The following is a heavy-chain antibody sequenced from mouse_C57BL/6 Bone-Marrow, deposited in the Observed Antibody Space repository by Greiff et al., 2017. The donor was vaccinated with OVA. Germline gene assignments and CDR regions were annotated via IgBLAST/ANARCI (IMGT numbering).Heavy chain of an antibody. CDR1: GFNIKDDY. Sequence: VQLQQSGAELVRPGASVKLSCTASGFNIKDDYMHWVKQRPEQGLEWIGWIVPENGDTEYASKFQGKAPITADTSSNTAYMQLSSLTSDDTAVYYCTTFAAGRDYWGQGTSVTVSS. V-gene: IGHV14-4*01. J-gene: IGHJ4*01. CDR2: IVPENGDT. CDR3: TTFAAGRDY.